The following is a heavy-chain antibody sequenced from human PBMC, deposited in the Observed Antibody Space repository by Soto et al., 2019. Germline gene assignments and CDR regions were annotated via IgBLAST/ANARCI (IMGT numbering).Heavy chain of an antibody. CDR2: IYYSGST. V-gene: IGHV4-59*08. J-gene: IGHJ6*02. CDR3: ARQMFIGGMDV. CDR1: GASISSYY. Sequence: LSLTCTVSGASISSYYWSWIRQPPGKGLEWIGYIYYSGSTNYNPSLKSRVTISVDTSKNQFSLRLSSVTAADTAVYHCARQMFIGGMDVWGQGTTVTVSS. D-gene: IGHD2-15*01.